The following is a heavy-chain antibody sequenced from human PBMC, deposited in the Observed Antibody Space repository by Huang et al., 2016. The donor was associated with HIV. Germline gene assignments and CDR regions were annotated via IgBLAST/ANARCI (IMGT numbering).Heavy chain of an antibody. J-gene: IGHJ6*02. CDR3: ARGGIYYDVLTGRHYYYNGLDV. D-gene: IGHD3-9*01. CDR1: GFNFSAYW. CDR2: IKQDGSGK. V-gene: IGHV3-7*03. Sequence: EVHLVESGGDLVQPGGSLRLSCVASGFNFSAYWMSWVRQAPGKGLEWVANIKQDGSGKNYVDSVKGRLTISRDNAKNSVYLQLTSLRAEDTAVYYCARGGIYYDVLTGRHYYYNGLDVWGQGTTVTVSS.